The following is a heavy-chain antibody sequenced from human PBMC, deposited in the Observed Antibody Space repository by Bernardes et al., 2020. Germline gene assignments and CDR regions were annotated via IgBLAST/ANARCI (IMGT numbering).Heavy chain of an antibody. Sequence: GGSLTLFCGAWGFTLSSYEVNGVRRAPGRGLEGGSYIRGSGTTIYYADSVKGRVTIHRDNARNSLYLQMSSLRGEDTAVYYCARNSIAANFLLDYWLQGILVNVSP. CDR1: GFTLSSYE. CDR3: ARNSIAANFLLDY. CDR2: IRGSGTTI. J-gene: IGHJ4*02. D-gene: IGHD6-25*01. V-gene: IGHV3-48*03.